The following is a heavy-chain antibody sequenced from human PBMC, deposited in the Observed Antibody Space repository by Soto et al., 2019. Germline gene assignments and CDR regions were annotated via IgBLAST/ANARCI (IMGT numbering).Heavy chain of an antibody. CDR1: GFTFSSYG. J-gene: IGHJ5*01. V-gene: IGHV3-30-3*01. Sequence: QVQLVESGGGVVQPGRSLRLSCAASGFTFSSYGMHWVRQAPGKGLEWVSVISYDGSSQYYADSVKGRFTISRDKSKNTLYLQMNSLRPDDTAVYYCARGRNWFDSWGQGTLFTVSS. CDR3: ARGRNWFDS. CDR2: ISYDGSSQ.